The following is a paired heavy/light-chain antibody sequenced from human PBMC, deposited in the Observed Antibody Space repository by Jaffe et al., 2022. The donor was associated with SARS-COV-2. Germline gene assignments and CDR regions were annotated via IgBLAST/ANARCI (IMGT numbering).Heavy chain of an antibody. J-gene: IGHJ5*02. V-gene: IGHV4-34*02. D-gene: IGHD6-13*01. CDR3: ARVMRSWLKTWFDP. CDR1: GESFNDFY. Sequence: QVQLRQWGAGLLKASETLSLTCVVHGESFNDFYWNWIRQPPGKGLEWIGEIDHSGTSNYNPSLKSRVSISVDASKNQFSLRLSSVTAADTAVYYCARVMRSWLKTWFDPWGQGTQVTVSS. CDR2: IDHSGTS.
Light chain of an antibody. J-gene: IGLJ1*01. CDR3: CSRDSSDNQYV. Sequence: SSELTQDPAVSVALGQTVRITCQGDILRNYYASWYQQKPGQAPLLVMYGKNNRPSGIPDRFSGSSSGNTASLTITGAQAEDEADYYCCSRDSSDNQYVFGTGTKVTVL. V-gene: IGLV3-19*01. CDR2: GKN. CDR1: ILRNYY.